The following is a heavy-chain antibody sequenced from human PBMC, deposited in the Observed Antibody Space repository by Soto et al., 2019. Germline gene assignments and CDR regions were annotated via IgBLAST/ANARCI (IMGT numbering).Heavy chain of an antibody. V-gene: IGHV3-48*03. CDR3: ARDSHLRSSYQSPY. CDR1: GFTFSSYE. J-gene: IGHJ4*02. Sequence: GGSLRLSCAASGFTFSSYEMNWVRQAPGKGLEWVSYISSSGSTIYYADSVKGRFTISRDNAKNSLYLQMNSLRAEDTAVYYCARDSHLRSSYQSPYWGQGTLVTVSS. D-gene: IGHD6-6*01. CDR2: ISSSGSTI.